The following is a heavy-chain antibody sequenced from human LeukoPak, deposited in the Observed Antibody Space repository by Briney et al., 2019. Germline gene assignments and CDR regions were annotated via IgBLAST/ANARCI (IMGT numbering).Heavy chain of an antibody. D-gene: IGHD5/OR15-5a*01. V-gene: IGHV4-39*01. CDR1: GGSIISSSYY. J-gene: IGHJ4*02. CDR2: IHYSGRT. CDR3: ARHGLHQAFDY. Sequence: SETLSLTFTVSGGSIISSSYYWGWIRQPPGKGLEWIGTIHYSGRTYYSPSLKSRVTISADTSKNPFSLKVSSVTAADTAMYYCARHGLHQAFDYWGQGTLVTVSS.